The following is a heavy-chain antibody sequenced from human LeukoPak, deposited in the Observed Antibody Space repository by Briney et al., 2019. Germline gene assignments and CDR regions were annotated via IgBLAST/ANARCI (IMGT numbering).Heavy chain of an antibody. V-gene: IGHV3-64*01. CDR1: GFTFGSYA. J-gene: IGHJ3*02. CDR3: ALAYYYDSSGYSYSLGAFDI. D-gene: IGHD3-22*01. Sequence: PGGSLRLSCAASGFTFGSYAMHWVRQAPGKGLEYVSAISSNGGSTYYANSVKGRFTISRDNSKNTLYLQMGSLRAEDMAVYYCALAYYYDSSGYSYSLGAFDIWGQGTMVTVSS. CDR2: ISSNGGST.